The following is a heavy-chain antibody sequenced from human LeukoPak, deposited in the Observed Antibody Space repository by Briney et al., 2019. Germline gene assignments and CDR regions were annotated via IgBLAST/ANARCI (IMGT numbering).Heavy chain of an antibody. CDR3: AKDPGYCSGGSCYSGYYFDY. Sequence: GGSLRLSCAASGFTFSSYAMSWVRQAPGKGLEWVSAISGSGGSTYYADSVKGRFTISRDNSKNTLYLQMNSLRAEDTAVYYCAKDPGYCSGGSCYSGYYFDYWGQGTLVTVSS. CDR1: GFTFSSYA. J-gene: IGHJ4*02. D-gene: IGHD2-15*01. CDR2: ISGSGGST. V-gene: IGHV3-23*01.